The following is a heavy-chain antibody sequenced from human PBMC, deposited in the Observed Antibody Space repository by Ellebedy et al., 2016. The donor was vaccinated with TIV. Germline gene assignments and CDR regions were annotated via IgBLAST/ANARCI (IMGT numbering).Heavy chain of an antibody. V-gene: IGHV4-59*01. J-gene: IGHJ6*02. CDR2: IYYSGST. CDR3: ARGVDTAMDYPLYYYYGMDV. D-gene: IGHD5-18*01. CDR1: GGSISSYY. Sequence: MPSETLSLTCTVSGGSISSYYWSWIRQPPGKGLEWIGYIYYSGSTNYNPSLKSRVTISVDTSKNQFPLKLSSVTAADTAVYYCARGVDTAMDYPLYYYYGMDVWGQGTTVTVSS.